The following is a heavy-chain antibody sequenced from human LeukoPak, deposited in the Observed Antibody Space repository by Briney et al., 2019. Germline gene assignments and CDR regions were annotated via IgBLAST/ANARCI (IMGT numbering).Heavy chain of an antibody. V-gene: IGHV3-64*01. Sequence: GGSLRLTCAASGFTFSSYYMHWVRQAPGKGLEYVSAISPSGDSTYYTSSVKGRFTISRDNSKNTLYLQMNSLRAEDTAVYYCATSGSYYRFEYWGQGTLVTVSS. CDR2: ISPSGDST. J-gene: IGHJ4*02. D-gene: IGHD1-26*01. CDR3: ATSGSYYRFEY. CDR1: GFTFSSYY.